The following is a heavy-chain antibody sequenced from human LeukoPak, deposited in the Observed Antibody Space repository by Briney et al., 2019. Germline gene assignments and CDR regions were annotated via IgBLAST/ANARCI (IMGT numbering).Heavy chain of an antibody. CDR2: IWYDGSNK. CDR1: GFTFSSYG. CDR3: ARDHDDTVTY. D-gene: IGHD3-9*01. V-gene: IGHV3-33*01. J-gene: IGHJ4*02. Sequence: GRSLRLSCAAPGFTFSSYGMHWVRQAPGKGLEWLAVIWYDGSNKYYADSVKGRFTISRDNSENTLYLQMNSLRAEDAAVYYCARDHDDTVTYWGQGTLVTVSS.